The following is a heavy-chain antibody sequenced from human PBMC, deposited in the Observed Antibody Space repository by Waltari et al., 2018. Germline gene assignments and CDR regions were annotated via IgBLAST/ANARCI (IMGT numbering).Heavy chain of an antibody. CDR2: VLADGTST. Sequence: EVQLLESGGGLVQPGGSLSLSGAASGFPFTTDGMGWVRQAPGKGLEWVSAVLADGTSTFYADSVKGRFTISRDNSKNSLYLQMNGLRAEDTATYYCAKGRGPLSIQGWEWGQGTLVTVSS. CDR1: GFPFTTDG. D-gene: IGHD1-26*01. V-gene: IGHV3-23*01. CDR3: AKGRGPLSIQGWE. J-gene: IGHJ4*02.